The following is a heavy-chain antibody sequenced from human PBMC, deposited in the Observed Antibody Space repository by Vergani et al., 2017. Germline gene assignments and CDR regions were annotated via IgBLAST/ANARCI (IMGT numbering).Heavy chain of an antibody. CDR1: GYTFTSYG. V-gene: IGHV1-18*01. CDR2: ISAYNGNP. J-gene: IGHJ3*02. Sequence: QVQLVQSGAEVKKPGASVKVSCKASGYTFTSYGISWVRQAPGQGLEWMGWISAYNGNPNYAQKPQGRVTMTTDTSTSTAYMELRSLRSDDTAVYYCARDPRRIAAAGTNAFDIWGQGTMVTVSS. D-gene: IGHD6-13*01. CDR3: ARDPRRIAAAGTNAFDI.